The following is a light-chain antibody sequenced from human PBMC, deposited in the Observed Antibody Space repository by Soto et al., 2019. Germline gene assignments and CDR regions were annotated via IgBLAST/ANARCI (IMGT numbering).Light chain of an antibody. Sequence: STLSASVGDRVTITCRASQSISSWLAWYQQKPGKAPKLLIFQASSLKSGVPSRFSGSGSATEYTLTISSLQPDDFATYYCEDYSSSSGLTFGGXXKVXIX. J-gene: IGKJ4*01. CDR1: QSISSW. V-gene: IGKV1-5*03. CDR2: QAS. CDR3: EDYSSSSGLT.